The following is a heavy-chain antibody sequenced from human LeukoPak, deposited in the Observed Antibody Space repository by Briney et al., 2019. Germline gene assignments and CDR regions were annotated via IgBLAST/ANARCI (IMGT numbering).Heavy chain of an antibody. V-gene: IGHV4-59*12. Sequence: PSETLSLTCNVSGGSITNNYWSWIRRPPGKGLEWVGHIYYSGTTNYTPSLKSRVTISRGPSKKTFYLRMNSVTAEDTAMYYCARLRGYSYAFPTFVIWGEGTMVTVSS. CDR3: ARLRGYSYAFPTFVI. D-gene: IGHD5-18*01. CDR2: IYYSGTT. CDR1: GGSITNNY. J-gene: IGHJ3*02.